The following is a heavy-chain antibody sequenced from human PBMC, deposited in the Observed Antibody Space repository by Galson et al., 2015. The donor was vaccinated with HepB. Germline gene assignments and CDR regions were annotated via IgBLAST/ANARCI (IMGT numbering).Heavy chain of an antibody. J-gene: IGHJ4*02. D-gene: IGHD4-17*01. CDR2: ISHNSAIT. V-gene: IGHV3-11*06. CDR3: ARPNMPFGDYAGFDF. Sequence: SLRLSCAASGFTFSDYYMNWIRQAPGKGLEWVSYISHNSAITNYADSVKGRFTISRDNAKTSLYLHLNNLRAADTAVYYCARPNMPFGDYAGFDFWGQGILVAVSS. CDR1: GFTFSDYY.